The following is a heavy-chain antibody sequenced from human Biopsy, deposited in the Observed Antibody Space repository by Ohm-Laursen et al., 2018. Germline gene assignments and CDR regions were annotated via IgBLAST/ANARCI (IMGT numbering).Heavy chain of an antibody. CDR1: GFTFSTYW. J-gene: IGHJ4*02. CDR2: IKRDGSQS. CDR3: VRDTTVVRVAS. D-gene: IGHD4-23*01. Sequence: SLRLSCAASGFTFSTYWMTWVRQAPGKGLEWVANIKRDGSQSNHADSVKGRFTISRGNAKNTLYLQMNSLRADDTGVYFCVRDTTVVRVASWGQGTLVTVSS. V-gene: IGHV3-7*01.